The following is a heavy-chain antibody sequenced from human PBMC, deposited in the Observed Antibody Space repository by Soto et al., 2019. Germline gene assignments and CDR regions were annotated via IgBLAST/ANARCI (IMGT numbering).Heavy chain of an antibody. J-gene: IGHJ6*02. CDR1: GDSISSSTYY. Sequence: PSETLSLTCTVSGDSISSSTYYWGWIRQPPGKGLEWIGFLYYSGSTYYNPSLKSRVTISVDTSNNQFSLKVSSVTAADTAVYYCARRPGASVYYYYGMDVWGQGTTVTVSS. V-gene: IGHV4-39*01. D-gene: IGHD3-10*01. CDR2: LYYSGST. CDR3: ARRPGASVYYYYGMDV.